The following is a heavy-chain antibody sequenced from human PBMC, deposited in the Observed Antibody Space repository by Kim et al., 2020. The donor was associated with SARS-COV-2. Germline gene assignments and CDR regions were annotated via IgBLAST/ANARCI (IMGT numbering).Heavy chain of an antibody. Sequence: GGSMRLSCAASGFTFSSYAMHWVRQAPGKGLEWVAVISYDGSNKYYADSVKGRFTISRDNSKNTLYLQMNSLRAEDTAVYYCARGSGSYGTDAFDIWGQGTMVTVSS. V-gene: IGHV3-30-3*01. CDR1: GFTFSSYA. CDR3: ARGSGSYGTDAFDI. D-gene: IGHD1-26*01. J-gene: IGHJ3*02. CDR2: ISYDGSNK.